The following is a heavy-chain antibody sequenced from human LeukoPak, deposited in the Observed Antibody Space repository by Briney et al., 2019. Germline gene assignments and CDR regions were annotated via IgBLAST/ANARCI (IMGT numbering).Heavy chain of an antibody. CDR1: GFTFSNYW. CDR2: IKQDGSEK. V-gene: IGHV3-7*01. D-gene: IGHD2-8*02. Sequence: GRSLRLSCAASGFTFSNYWMAWVRQAPGKGLEWVANIKQDGSEKHYVDSVKGRFTISRDNAKNSLYLQMNSLRAEDTAVYYCARDTGGRYYYYMDVWGKGTTVTVSS. J-gene: IGHJ6*03. CDR3: ARDTGGRYYYYMDV.